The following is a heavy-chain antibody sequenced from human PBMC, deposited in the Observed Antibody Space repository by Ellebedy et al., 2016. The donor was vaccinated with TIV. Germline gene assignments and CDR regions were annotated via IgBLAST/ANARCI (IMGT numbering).Heavy chain of an antibody. D-gene: IGHD6-6*01. J-gene: IGHJ4*02. CDR2: INYSGTT. V-gene: IGHV4-28*01. Sequence: MPSETLSLTCAVSGSSISSGNWWGWIRQPPGKGLEWIGYINYSGTTFYHPSLKSRVTMSVDTSKNQFSLKLTSVTAVDTAVYYCARYFISSRYFDYWGPGTLVTVAS. CDR3: ARYFISSRYFDY. CDR1: GSSISSGNW.